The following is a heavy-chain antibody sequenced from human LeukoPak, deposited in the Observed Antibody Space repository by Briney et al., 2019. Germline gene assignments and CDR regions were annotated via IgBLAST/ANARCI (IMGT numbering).Heavy chain of an antibody. D-gene: IGHD3-22*01. CDR3: ARAQYYYDSSGYYFQH. CDR1: GGTFSSYA. Sequence: SVKVSCKASGGTFSSYAISWVRQAPGQGLEWMGGIIPIFGTANYAQKFQGGVTITADESTSTAYMELSSLRSEDTAVYYCARAQYYYDSSGYYFQHWGQGTLVTVSS. J-gene: IGHJ1*01. CDR2: IIPIFGTA. V-gene: IGHV1-69*13.